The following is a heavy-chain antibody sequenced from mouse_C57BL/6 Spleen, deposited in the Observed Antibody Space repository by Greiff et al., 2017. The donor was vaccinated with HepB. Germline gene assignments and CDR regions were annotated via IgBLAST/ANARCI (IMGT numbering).Heavy chain of an antibody. CDR1: GFNIKDDY. J-gene: IGHJ3*01. CDR3: TRTGPEFAY. D-gene: IGHD4-1*01. CDR2: IDPENGDT. Sequence: VQLQQSGAELVRPGASVKLSCTASGFNIKDDYMHWVKQRPEQGLEWIGWIDPENGDTEYASKFQGKATITADTSSNTAYLQLSSLTSEDTAVYYCTRTGPEFAYWGQGTLVTVSA. V-gene: IGHV14-4*01.